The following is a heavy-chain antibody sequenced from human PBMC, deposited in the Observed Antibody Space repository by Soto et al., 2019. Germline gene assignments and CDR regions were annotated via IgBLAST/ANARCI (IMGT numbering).Heavy chain of an antibody. D-gene: IGHD3-10*01. CDR2: ISGGGGGT. J-gene: IGHJ6*02. V-gene: IGHV3-23*01. CDR3: AVPFYGSGSATYYYYGMDV. Sequence: GGSLRLSCAASGFTFSSYSMSWVRQAPGKGLEWVSAISGGGGGTYYADSVKGRFTISRDNSKNTLYLQMNSLRAEDTAVYYCAVPFYGSGSATYYYYGMDVWGQGTTVTVSS. CDR1: GFTFSSYS.